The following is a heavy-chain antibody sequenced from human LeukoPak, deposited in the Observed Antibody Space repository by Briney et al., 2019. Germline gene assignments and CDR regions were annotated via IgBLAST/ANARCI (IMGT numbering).Heavy chain of an antibody. CDR1: GFTFSSYW. D-gene: IGHD6-6*01. J-gene: IGHJ4*02. Sequence: PGGSLRLSCAASGFTFSSYWMHWVRQAPGKGLVWVSRINSDGSRTRYADSVKGRFTISRDNAKNTLYLQMNSLRAEDTAVYYCASLEYSSSQGRDYWGQGTLVTVSS. V-gene: IGHV3-74*01. CDR2: INSDGSRT. CDR3: ASLEYSSSQGRDY.